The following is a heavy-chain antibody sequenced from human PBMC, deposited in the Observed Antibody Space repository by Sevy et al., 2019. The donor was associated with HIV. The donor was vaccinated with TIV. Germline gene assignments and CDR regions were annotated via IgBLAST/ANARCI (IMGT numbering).Heavy chain of an antibody. CDR2: ISFNGGNK. CDR3: ARDVSGGERLGQLSAYFDY. D-gene: IGHD3-16*02. J-gene: IGHJ4*02. V-gene: IGHV3-30-3*01. Sequence: GGSLRLSCAASGFPFTTYAVHWVRQPPGKGLEWLAVISFNGGNKFYADSVRGRFTISRDNSENTMYLQMNSLRVEDTAMYYCARDVSGGERLGQLSAYFDYWGQGTLVTVSS. CDR1: GFPFTTYA.